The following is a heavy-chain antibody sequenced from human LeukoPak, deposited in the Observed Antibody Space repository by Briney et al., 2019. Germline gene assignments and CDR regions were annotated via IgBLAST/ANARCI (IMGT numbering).Heavy chain of an antibody. CDR1: GYTFTSYT. J-gene: IGHJ4*02. Sequence: VASVKVSCKASGYTFTSYTMHWVRQAPGQRLEWIGWINAGNGNTKYSQEFQGRVTISRDTSASTAYMDLSSLRSEDTAVYYCAAERFGDRTSPFDYWGQGTLVTVSS. CDR3: AAERFGDRTSPFDY. V-gene: IGHV1-3*01. CDR2: INAGNGNT. D-gene: IGHD3-10*01.